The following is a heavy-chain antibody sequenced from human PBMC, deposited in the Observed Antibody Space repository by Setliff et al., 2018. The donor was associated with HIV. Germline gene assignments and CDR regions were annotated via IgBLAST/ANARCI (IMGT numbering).Heavy chain of an antibody. CDR3: VGGFWGSYRALDY. D-gene: IGHD3-16*02. CDR1: GYTFTSYA. V-gene: IGHV1-3*01. Sequence: GASVKVSCKASGYTFTSYAMHWVRQAPGQRLEWMGWINAGNGNTKYSQKFQGRVTITRDTSASTAYMELGSLRSEDTAVYYCVGGFWGSYRALDYWGQGTLVTVSS. CDR2: INAGNGNT. J-gene: IGHJ4*02.